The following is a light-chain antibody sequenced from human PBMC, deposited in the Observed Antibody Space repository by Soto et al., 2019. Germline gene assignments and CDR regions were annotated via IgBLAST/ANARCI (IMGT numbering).Light chain of an antibody. CDR2: GAS. CDR1: QSVGSN. CDR3: QCYNHWTPLFA. Sequence: EVVMTQSPATMSVSPGDRATLSCRASQSVGSNLAWYQQRPGQAPRLLIYGASTMATRVPARFSGSESGTEFTLTSSGLQSADFSIYFCQCYNHWTPLFAFGPGTKVDF. V-gene: IGKV3-15*01. J-gene: IGKJ3*01.